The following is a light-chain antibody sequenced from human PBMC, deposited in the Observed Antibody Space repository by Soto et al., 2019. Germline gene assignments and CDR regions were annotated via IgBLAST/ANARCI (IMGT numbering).Light chain of an antibody. CDR1: QGISSA. CDR3: QQFNNYWGT. V-gene: IGKV1D-13*01. J-gene: IGKJ3*01. CDR2: DAS. Sequence: AIPLTQSPSSLSASVGDRVTITCRASQGISSALAWYQQKPGKAPKLLIYDASSLESGVPSRFSGSGSGTDFTLTISSLQPEDFATYYCQQFNNYWGTFGPGTKVDIK.